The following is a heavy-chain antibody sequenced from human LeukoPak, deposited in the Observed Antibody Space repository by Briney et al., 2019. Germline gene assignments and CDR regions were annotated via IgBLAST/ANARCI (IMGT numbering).Heavy chain of an antibody. CDR1: GYTFTSYY. J-gene: IGHJ4*02. CDR3: ARDLAYCGGDCYSLVDF. CDR2: INPNSGGT. V-gene: IGHV1-2*02. Sequence: ASVKVSCKASGYTFTSYYMHWVRQAPGQGLEWMGWINPNSGGTKYAQKFQGRLTMTRDTSISTAYMELSRLRSDDTALYYCARDLAYCGGDCYSLVDFWGQGTLVTVSS. D-gene: IGHD2-21*01.